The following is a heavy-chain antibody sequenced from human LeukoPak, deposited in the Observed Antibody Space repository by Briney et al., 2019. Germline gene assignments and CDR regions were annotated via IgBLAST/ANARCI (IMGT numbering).Heavy chain of an antibody. V-gene: IGHV3-21*06. D-gene: IGHD3-10*01. J-gene: IGHJ4*02. Sequence: GGSLRPSCAASGLCFSKSSMLWFRQPPGRLLEWVSSISIGSSPYTYYADSLKGRFTISRDNAKNSVCLQMNSLRPEDTAVYYCASYTLWYGDSWGQGTLVTVSS. CDR2: ISIGSSPYT. CDR3: ASYTLWYGDS. CDR1: GLCFSKSS.